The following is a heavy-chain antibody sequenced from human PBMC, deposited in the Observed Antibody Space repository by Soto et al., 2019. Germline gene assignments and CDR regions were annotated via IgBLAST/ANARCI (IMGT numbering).Heavy chain of an antibody. V-gene: IGHV4-30-4*01. CDR3: ARWKDILLLPAGMAQWFDP. J-gene: IGHJ5*02. D-gene: IGHD3-9*01. Sequence: QVQLQESGPGLVKPSQTLSLTCTVSGDSISSGDYYWSWIRQPPGKGLEWSGYIYYTGSTYYNPSVESRLTISVDASQNQISLKLKPVTATDTAVYYCARWKDILLLPAGMAQWFDPWGQGTLVTVSS. CDR1: GDSISSGDYY. CDR2: IYYTGST.